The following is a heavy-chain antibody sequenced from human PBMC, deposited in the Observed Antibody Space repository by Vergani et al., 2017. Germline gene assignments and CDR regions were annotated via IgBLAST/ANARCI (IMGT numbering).Heavy chain of an antibody. V-gene: IGHV3-23*01. CDR2: ISGSGGST. CDR3: AKEQYHPFRHALQSCGMDV. J-gene: IGHJ6*02. D-gene: IGHD5-24*01. Sequence: EVQLLESGGGLVQPGGSLRLSCAASGFTFSSYAMSWVRQAPGKGLEWVSAISGSGGSTYYADSVKGRFTISRDNSKNTLYLQMNSLRAEDTAVYYCAKEQYHPFRHALQSCGMDVWGQGTTVTVSS. CDR1: GFTFSSYA.